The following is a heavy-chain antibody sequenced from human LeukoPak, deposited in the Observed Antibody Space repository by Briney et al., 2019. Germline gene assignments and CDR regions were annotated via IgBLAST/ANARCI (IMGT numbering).Heavy chain of an antibody. Sequence: KSGGSLRLSCAASGFTFSDNYMSWIRQAPGKGLEWVSYISSSSSYTNYADSMQGRFTISRDNAKNSLYLQMDSLRAEDTADYYCARDSSSSSTEFDYWGQGTLVTVSS. CDR2: ISSSSSYT. J-gene: IGHJ4*02. V-gene: IGHV3-11*06. D-gene: IGHD6-13*01. CDR3: ARDSSSSSTEFDY. CDR1: GFTFSDNY.